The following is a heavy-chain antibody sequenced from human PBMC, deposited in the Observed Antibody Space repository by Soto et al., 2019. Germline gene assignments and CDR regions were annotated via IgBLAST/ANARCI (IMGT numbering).Heavy chain of an antibody. CDR2: ISAYNGNT. CDR1: GYTFTSYG. J-gene: IGHJ4*02. V-gene: IGHV1-18*01. CDR3: ARRGYCSGGSCSFHFDY. D-gene: IGHD2-15*01. Sequence: ASVKVSCKASGYTFTSYGISWVRQAPGQGLEWMGWISAYNGNTNYAQKLQGRVTMTTDTSTSTAYMELRSLRSDDTAVYYCARRGYCSGGSCSFHFDYWGQGTLVTVSS.